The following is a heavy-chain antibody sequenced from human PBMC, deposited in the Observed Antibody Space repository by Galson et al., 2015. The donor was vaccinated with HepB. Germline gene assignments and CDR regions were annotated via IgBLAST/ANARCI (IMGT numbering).Heavy chain of an antibody. CDR2: INPSGGSS. CDR1: GYTFTSYY. Sequence: SVKVSCKASGYTFTSYYMHWVRQAPGQGLEWMGIINPSGGSSSYAQKFQGRVTMTRDTSTSTVYMELSSLRSEDTAVYYCARDQTGGGDYGDPSAIDYWGQGTLVTVSS. V-gene: IGHV1-46*03. J-gene: IGHJ4*02. CDR3: ARDQTGGGDYGDPSAIDY. D-gene: IGHD4-17*01.